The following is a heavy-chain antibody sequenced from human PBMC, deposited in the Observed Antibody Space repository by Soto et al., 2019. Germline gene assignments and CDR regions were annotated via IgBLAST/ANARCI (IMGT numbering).Heavy chain of an antibody. J-gene: IGHJ4*02. Sequence: EVQLVESGGGLVQPGGPLRLSFAASGFTFSNYWMHWFRQAPGKGLVWVSRTNSDGSTTSYADSVKGRFTISRDNAKNTLYLQMNSLRAEDTALYYCARVRNGDWYFDYWGQGTLVTISS. CDR3: ARVRNGDWYFDY. CDR1: GFTFSNYW. D-gene: IGHD4-17*01. V-gene: IGHV3-74*01. CDR2: TNSDGSTT.